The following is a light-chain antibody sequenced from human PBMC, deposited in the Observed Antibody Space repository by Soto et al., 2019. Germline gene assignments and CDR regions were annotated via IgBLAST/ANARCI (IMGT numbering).Light chain of an antibody. CDR2: AAS. Sequence: DIQMTQSPSSLSAFVGDRVTLTCRASQSITTYLNWYQQKPGKAPKLLIYAASSLQSGVPSRFSGSGSGTDFTLTVTSLQPEDFATYYCQQSYSTPHTFGQGTKLEMK. J-gene: IGKJ2*01. V-gene: IGKV1-39*01. CDR3: QQSYSTPHT. CDR1: QSITTY.